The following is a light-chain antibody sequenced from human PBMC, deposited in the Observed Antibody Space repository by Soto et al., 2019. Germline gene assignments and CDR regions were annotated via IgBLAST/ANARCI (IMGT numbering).Light chain of an antibody. CDR1: SSDVGGYNY. CDR2: EVT. CDR3: SSHGGANNSYV. J-gene: IGLJ1*01. V-gene: IGLV2-8*01. Sequence: QSVLTQPPSASGSPGQSVTISCTGTSSDVGGYNYVSWYQQHPGKVPKLMIYEVTKRPSGVPDRFSGSKSGNTASLTVSGLQAEDEADYYCSSHGGANNSYVFGTGTKVAVL.